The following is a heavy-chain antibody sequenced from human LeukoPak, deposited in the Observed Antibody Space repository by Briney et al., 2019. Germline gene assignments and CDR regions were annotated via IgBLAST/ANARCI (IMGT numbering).Heavy chain of an antibody. CDR1: GYTFTSYG. CDR3: ARPRAEYCDSSGYYQY. CDR2: ISAYNGNT. Sequence: GASVKVSCKASGYTFTSYGISWVRQAPGQGLEWMGWISAYNGNTNYAQKLQGRVTMTTDTSTSTAYMELRSLRSDDTAVYYCARPRAEYCDSSGYYQYWGQGTLVTVSS. J-gene: IGHJ4*02. D-gene: IGHD3-22*01. V-gene: IGHV1-18*01.